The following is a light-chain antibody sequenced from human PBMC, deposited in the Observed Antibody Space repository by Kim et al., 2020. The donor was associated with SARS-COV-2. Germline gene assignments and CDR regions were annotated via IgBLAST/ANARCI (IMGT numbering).Light chain of an antibody. Sequence: ASVGDRVTITCRASQSISSWLAWYQQKPGKAPKLLIYKASSLESGVPARFSGSGSGTEFTLTISSLQPDDFATYYCQQYNSYSGTFGQGTKVDIK. CDR2: KAS. CDR1: QSISSW. J-gene: IGKJ1*01. CDR3: QQYNSYSGT. V-gene: IGKV1-5*03.